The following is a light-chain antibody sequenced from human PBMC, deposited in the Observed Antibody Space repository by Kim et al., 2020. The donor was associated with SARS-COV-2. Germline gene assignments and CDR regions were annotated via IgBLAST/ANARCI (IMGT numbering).Light chain of an antibody. CDR1: QSISSW. V-gene: IGKV1-5*03. Sequence: DIQMTQSPSTLSASVGDRVTITCRASQSISSWLAWYQQKPGKAPKLLIYKASSLESGVLSRFSGSGSGTEFTLTISSLQPDDFATYYCQQYNSYRTFGQGTKVDIK. CDR3: QQYNSYRT. CDR2: KAS. J-gene: IGKJ1*01.